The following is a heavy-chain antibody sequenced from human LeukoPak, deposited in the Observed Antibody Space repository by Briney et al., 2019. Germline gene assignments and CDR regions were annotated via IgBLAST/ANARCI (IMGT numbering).Heavy chain of an antibody. CDR3: ARAEYCSSTSSYLSVGWFDP. D-gene: IGHD2-2*01. CDR1: GGTFSSYA. V-gene: IGHV1-69*05. CDR2: IIPIFGTA. Sequence: VKVSCRASGGTFSSYAISWVRQAPGQGLEWMGGIIPIFGTANYAQKFQGRVTITTDESTSTAYMELSSLRSEDTAVYYCARAEYCSSTSSYLSVGWFDPWGQGTLVTVSS. J-gene: IGHJ5*02.